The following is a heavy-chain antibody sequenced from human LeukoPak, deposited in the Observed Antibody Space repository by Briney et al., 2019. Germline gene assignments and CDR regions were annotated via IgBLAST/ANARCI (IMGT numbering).Heavy chain of an antibody. CDR3: ATDYFDSTGSYTVDY. CDR2: ISGSGGTT. J-gene: IGHJ4*02. V-gene: IGHV3-23*01. D-gene: IGHD3-22*01. Sequence: GGSLRLSCAASGFTFSSYAMSWVRQAPGKGVEWVSVISGSGGTTHYADSVKGRFTISRDNSKNTLYLQMNSLRAEDTAIYYCATDYFDSTGSYTVDYWGQGTLVTVSS. CDR1: GFTFSSYA.